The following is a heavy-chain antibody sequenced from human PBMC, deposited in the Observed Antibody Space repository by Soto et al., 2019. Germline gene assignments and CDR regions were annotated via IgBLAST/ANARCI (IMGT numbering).Heavy chain of an antibody. V-gene: IGHV1-58*02. CDR3: AVEGGMAVVVAAGYAMDV. CDR1: GFTFASSA. D-gene: IGHD6-19*01. J-gene: IGHJ6*04. Sequence: GASVKVSCKASGFTFASSAMQWVRQARGQRLEWIGWIVVGSGNTNYAQKFQERVTITRDMSTSTAYMELSSLISEDTAVYYCAVEGGMAVVVAAGYAMDVWGEGTTVTVSS. CDR2: IVVGSGNT.